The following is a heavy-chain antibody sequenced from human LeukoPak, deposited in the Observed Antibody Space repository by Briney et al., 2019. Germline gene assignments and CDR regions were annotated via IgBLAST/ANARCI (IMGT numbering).Heavy chain of an antibody. V-gene: IGHV4-59*02. CDR1: GVSVAAYY. Sequence: PSETLSLTCSVSGVSVAAYYWNWLRQSPGKGLEWIGYIHYSGSTKYNPSLESRATRSVDTSRNHFSRKLNSVTAADTAVYFCERDDSDYDDAFLIWGQGTMVSVSS. CDR2: IHYSGST. J-gene: IGHJ3*02. CDR3: ERDDSDYDDAFLI. D-gene: IGHD5-12*01.